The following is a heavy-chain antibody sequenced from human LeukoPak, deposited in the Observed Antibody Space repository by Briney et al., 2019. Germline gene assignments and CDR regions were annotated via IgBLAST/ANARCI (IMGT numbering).Heavy chain of an antibody. CDR1: GGTFSSYT. Sequence: SVKVSCKASGGTFSSYTISWVRQAPGQGLEWMGRIIPILGIANYAQKFQSRVTITADKSTSTAYMELSSLRSEDTAVYYCAREWGDEHSSFDYWGQGTLVTVSS. D-gene: IGHD3-22*01. CDR2: IIPILGIA. V-gene: IGHV1-69*04. J-gene: IGHJ4*02. CDR3: AREWGDEHSSFDY.